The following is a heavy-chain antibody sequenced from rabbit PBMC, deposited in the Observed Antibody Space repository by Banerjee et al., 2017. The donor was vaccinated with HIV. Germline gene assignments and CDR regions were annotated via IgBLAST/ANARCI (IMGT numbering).Heavy chain of an antibody. CDR2: IEAGSSGFT. V-gene: IGHV1S45*01. Sequence: QEQLEESGGGLVKPKRSLTLTCTASAFSFNSNWVCWVRQAPGKGLEWIACIEAGSSGFTYFASWAKGRFTISKTSSTTVTLQMTSLTAADTATYFCARDTSSSFSSYGMDLWGQGTLVTVS. D-gene: IGHD1-1*01. J-gene: IGHJ6*01. CDR3: ARDTSSSFSSYGMDL. CDR1: AFSFNSNW.